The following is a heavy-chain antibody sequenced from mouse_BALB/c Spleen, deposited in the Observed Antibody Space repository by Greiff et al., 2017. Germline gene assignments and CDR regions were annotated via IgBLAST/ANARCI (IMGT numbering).Heavy chain of an antibody. V-gene: IGHV1-54*01. CDR2: INPGSGGT. D-gene: IGHD1-2*01. CDR3: ARSAITTALAY. J-gene: IGHJ2*01. CDR1: GYAFTNYL. Sequence: QVQLQQSGAELVRPGTSVKVSCKASGYAFTNYLIEWVKQRPGQGLEWIGVINPGSGGTNYNEKFKGKATLTADKSSSTAYMQLSSLTSDDSAVYFCARSAITTALAYWGQGTTLTVSS.